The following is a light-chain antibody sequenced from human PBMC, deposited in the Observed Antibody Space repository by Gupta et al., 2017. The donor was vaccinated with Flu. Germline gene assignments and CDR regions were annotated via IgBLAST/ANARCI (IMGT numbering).Light chain of an antibody. CDR1: SSNIGNYA. J-gene: IGLJ1*01. Sequence: QSVLTQPPSASGTPGQRVSISCSGTSSNIGNYAVTWFQQLPGAAPKLLIYRNNERPSRVPDRFSGSKSGTSASLAFSGLQSEDEADYYCAAWDDSRNTYVFGSGTRVTVL. V-gene: IGLV1-44*01. CDR3: AAWDDSRNTYV. CDR2: RNN.